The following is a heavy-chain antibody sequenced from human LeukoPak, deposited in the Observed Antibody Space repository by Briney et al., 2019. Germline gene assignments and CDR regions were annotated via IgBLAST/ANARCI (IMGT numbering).Heavy chain of an antibody. Sequence: GASVKVSCKASGGTFSSYAISWVRQAPGQGLEWMGGIIPIFGTANYAQKFQGRVTITADESTSTAYMELSSLRFEDTAVYYCARVIADYGSGSYYYWGQGTLVTVSS. J-gene: IGHJ4*02. D-gene: IGHD3-10*01. V-gene: IGHV1-69*13. CDR1: GGTFSSYA. CDR2: IIPIFGTA. CDR3: ARVIADYGSGSYYY.